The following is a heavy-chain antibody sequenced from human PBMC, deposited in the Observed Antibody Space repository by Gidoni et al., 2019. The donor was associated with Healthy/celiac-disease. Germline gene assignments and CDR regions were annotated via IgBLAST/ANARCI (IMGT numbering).Heavy chain of an antibody. CDR1: GFTFSRYG. D-gene: IGHD3-3*01. CDR2: IWYDGSNK. V-gene: IGHV3-33*01. Sequence: QVQLVESGGGVVQPGRSLRLSCAASGFTFSRYGMRWVRQAPGKGLEWVAVIWYDGSNKYYADSVKGRFTISRDNSKNTLYLQMNSLRAEDTAVYYCARDILRDNYDFWSGYWVEWGMDVWGQGTTVTVSS. J-gene: IGHJ6*02. CDR3: ARDILRDNYDFWSGYWVEWGMDV.